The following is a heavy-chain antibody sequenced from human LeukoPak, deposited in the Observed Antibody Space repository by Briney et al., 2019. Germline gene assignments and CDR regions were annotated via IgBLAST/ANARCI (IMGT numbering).Heavy chain of an antibody. J-gene: IGHJ6*03. V-gene: IGHV4-34*01. Sequence: SETLSLTCAVYGGSFSGYYWSWIRQPPGKGLEWIGEINHSGSTNYNPSLKSRVTISVDTSKNQFSLKLSSVTAADTAVYYCARDYYYMDVWGKGTTVTVSS. CDR3: ARDYYYMDV. CDR1: GGSFSGYY. CDR2: INHSGST.